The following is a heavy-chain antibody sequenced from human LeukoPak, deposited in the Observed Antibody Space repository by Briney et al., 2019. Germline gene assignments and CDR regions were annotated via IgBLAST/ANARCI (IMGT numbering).Heavy chain of an antibody. Sequence: SETLSLTCTVSGGSISRGGYWSLIRQLPGKGLEWIGYIYYSGTTYYNPSLKSRVSISVDTSKNQFSLKLSSVTVADTAVYYCARDLDGYSRYDYWGQGTLVTVSS. CDR2: IYYSGTT. V-gene: IGHV4-31*03. CDR3: ARDLDGYSRYDY. D-gene: IGHD3-9*01. CDR1: GGSISRGGY. J-gene: IGHJ4*02.